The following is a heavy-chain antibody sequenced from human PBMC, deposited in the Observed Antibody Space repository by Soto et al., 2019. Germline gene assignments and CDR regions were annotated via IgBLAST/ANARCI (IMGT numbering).Heavy chain of an antibody. D-gene: IGHD3-10*01. V-gene: IGHV5-51*01. CDR1: GYSFTSYW. CDR3: ARTLISIYGSGSYGPWENDY. CDR2: IYPGDSDT. J-gene: IGHJ4*02. Sequence: GEPLKISCKGSGYSFTSYWIGWVRQMPGKGLEWMGIIYPGDSDTRYSPSFQGQVTISADKSISTAYLQWSSLKASDTAMYYCARTLISIYGSGSYGPWENDYWGQGTLVTVSS.